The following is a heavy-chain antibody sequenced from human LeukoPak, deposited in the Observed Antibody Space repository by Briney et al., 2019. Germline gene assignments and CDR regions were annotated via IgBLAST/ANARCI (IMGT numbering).Heavy chain of an antibody. Sequence: GRSLRLSCAASGFTFRSYSMRCVRQAPGKGLEWVAVIWYDGSNKYYADSVKGRFTISRDNSRDTLYLEMNSLRAADTAVYYCASLGSSWSSEKWGQGTLVTVSS. CDR2: IWYDGSNK. CDR3: ASLGSSWSSEK. V-gene: IGHV3-33*08. CDR1: GFTFRSYS. J-gene: IGHJ4*02. D-gene: IGHD6-13*01.